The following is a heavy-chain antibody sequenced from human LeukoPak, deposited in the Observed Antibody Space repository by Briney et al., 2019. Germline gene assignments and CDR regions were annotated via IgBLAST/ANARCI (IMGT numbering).Heavy chain of an antibody. J-gene: IGHJ5*02. CDR1: TFSFLNYW. CDR2: IKQDGSDK. D-gene: IGHD5-18*01. CDR3: ARVSVMVRSWWFDP. V-gene: IGHV3-7*01. Sequence: PGGSLRLSCVASTFSFLNYWMTWVRQAPGEVLEWVANIKQDGSDKYYVDSVKGRFIISRDNAKNSVYLQMNSLSVEDTAVYYCARVSVMVRSWWFDPWGQGTLVTVSS.